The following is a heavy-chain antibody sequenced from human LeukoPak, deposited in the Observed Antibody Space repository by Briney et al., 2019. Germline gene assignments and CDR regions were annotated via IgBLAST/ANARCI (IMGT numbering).Heavy chain of an antibody. CDR2: SRNKAKSYTT. CDR1: GFTFSDHF. CDR3: VRVGSVAGSDYLDY. D-gene: IGHD6-19*01. Sequence: GGSLSLSCAVSGFTFSDHFLDWVRQAPGKGLEWVGRSRNKAKSYTTEYAASVKGRFTISRDDSKNSLYLQMNSLKTEDTAAYYCVRVGSVAGSDYLDYWGQGTLVTVSS. V-gene: IGHV3-72*01. J-gene: IGHJ4*02.